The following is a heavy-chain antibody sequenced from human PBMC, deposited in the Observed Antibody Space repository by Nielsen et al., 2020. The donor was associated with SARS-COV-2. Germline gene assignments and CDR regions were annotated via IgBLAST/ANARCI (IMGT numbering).Heavy chain of an antibody. J-gene: IGHJ6*03. CDR2: TYYRSKWYN. CDR3: ARARGAYGDYYYYYYTDV. D-gene: IGHD4-17*01. Sequence: SQTLSLTCAISGDSFSSNSAAWNWLRQSPSRGLEWLGRTYYRSKWYNDYAVSVKSRITINPDTSKNQFSLHLNSVTPEDTAVYYCARARGAYGDYYYYYYTDVWGKGTTVTVSS. CDR1: GDSFSSNSAA. V-gene: IGHV6-1*01.